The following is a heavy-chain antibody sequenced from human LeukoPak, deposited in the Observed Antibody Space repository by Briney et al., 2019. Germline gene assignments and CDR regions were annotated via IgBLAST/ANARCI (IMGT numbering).Heavy chain of an antibody. D-gene: IGHD1-20*01. CDR1: GGSISSYY. Sequence: SETLSLTCTVSGGSISSYYWSWIRQPAGKGLEWIGRIYTSGSTNYNPSPKSRVTMSVDTSKNQFSLKLSSVTAADTAVYYCARGPNLTGTTNYFDYWGQGTLVTVSS. CDR2: IYTSGST. CDR3: ARGPNLTGTTNYFDY. V-gene: IGHV4-4*07. J-gene: IGHJ4*02.